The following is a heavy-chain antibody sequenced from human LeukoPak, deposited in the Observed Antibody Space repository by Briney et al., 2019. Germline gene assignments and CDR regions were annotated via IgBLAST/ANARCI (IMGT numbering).Heavy chain of an antibody. J-gene: IGHJ3*02. CDR3: ASVSATSASDI. CDR1: GFTFSNYA. D-gene: IGHD6-25*01. CDR2: ISYDATNK. V-gene: IGHV3-30-3*01. Sequence: GGSLRLSCAAPGFTFSNYAMHWVRQAPGKGLEWVAVISYDATNKYYAYSVKGRFSISRDNSQNTLYLQMNSLRVEDTAVYYCASVSATSASDIWGQGTMVTVSS.